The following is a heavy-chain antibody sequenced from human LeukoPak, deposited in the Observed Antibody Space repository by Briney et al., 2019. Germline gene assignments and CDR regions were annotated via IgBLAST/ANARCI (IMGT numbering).Heavy chain of an antibody. J-gene: IGHJ3*02. Sequence: GGSLRLSCAASGFTFSSYEMNWVRQAPGKGLEWVSYISSSGSTIYYADSVKGRFTISRDNAKNSLYLQMNSLRAEDTAVYYCAATFTLTGILTGYLWGAFDIWGQGTMVTVSS. D-gene: IGHD3-9*01. CDR3: AATFTLTGILTGYLWGAFDI. V-gene: IGHV3-48*03. CDR1: GFTFSSYE. CDR2: ISSSGSTI.